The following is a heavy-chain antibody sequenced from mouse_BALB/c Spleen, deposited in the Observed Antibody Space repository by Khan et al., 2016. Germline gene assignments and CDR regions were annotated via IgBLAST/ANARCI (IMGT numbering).Heavy chain of an antibody. CDR1: GFSFSSSG. D-gene: IGHD1-1*01. V-gene: IGHV5-17*02. CDR3: ARSIYYHFTY. J-gene: IGHJ3*01. Sequence: EVELVESGGGLVQPGGSRKLSCAASGFSFSSSGMHWVRQTPEKGLEWVAYISSDSSTIYYADTVKGRFTISSDNPNNTLFLQMTSLRSEDTAMYYCARSIYYHFTYWGQGTLVTVSA. CDR2: ISSDSSTI.